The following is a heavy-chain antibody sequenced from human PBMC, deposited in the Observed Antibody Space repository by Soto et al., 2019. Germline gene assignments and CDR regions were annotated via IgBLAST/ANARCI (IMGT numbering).Heavy chain of an antibody. CDR1: GFTFSSYA. J-gene: IGHJ1*01. CDR3: AGDQAAGGTISRYFQD. Sequence: EVQLLESGGGLVQPEGPLRLSCEASGFTFSSYAMSWVRQAPGKGLEWVSGIRGGGSTTYYADSVKGRFTISRDNSKKTLYLQVNSLRAEDTAVYYCAGDQAAGGTISRYFQDWGQGTLVTVSS. V-gene: IGHV3-23*01. CDR2: IRGGGSTT. D-gene: IGHD6-13*01.